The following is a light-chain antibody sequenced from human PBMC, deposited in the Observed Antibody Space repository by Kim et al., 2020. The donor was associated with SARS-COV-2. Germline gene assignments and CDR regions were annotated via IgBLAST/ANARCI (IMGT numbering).Light chain of an antibody. Sequence: QRGTISCTGSSSNIGAGYVVHWYQQLPGTAPKLLIYGNNNRPSGVPERFSGSKSGTSASLAITGLQAEDEADYYCQSYDSSLSGVVFGGGTQLTVL. CDR1: SSNIGAGYV. CDR3: QSYDSSLSGVV. V-gene: IGLV1-40*01. CDR2: GNN. J-gene: IGLJ2*01.